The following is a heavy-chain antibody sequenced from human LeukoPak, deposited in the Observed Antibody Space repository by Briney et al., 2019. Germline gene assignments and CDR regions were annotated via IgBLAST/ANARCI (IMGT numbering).Heavy chain of an antibody. Sequence: SETLSLTCTVSGVSISSYYWSWIRQPPGKGLEWIGYIYYTGSTNYNPSLKSRVTISIDTSKNQFSLKLSSVTAADTAVYYCASSPYYDFWSGYLPPFDYWGQGTLVTVSS. CDR2: IYYTGST. V-gene: IGHV4-59*01. D-gene: IGHD3-3*01. CDR1: GVSISSYY. CDR3: ASSPYYDFWSGYLPPFDY. J-gene: IGHJ4*02.